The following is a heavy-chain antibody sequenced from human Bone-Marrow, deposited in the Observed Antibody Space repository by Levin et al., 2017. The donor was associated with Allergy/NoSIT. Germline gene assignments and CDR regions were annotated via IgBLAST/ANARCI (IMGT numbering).Heavy chain of an antibody. J-gene: IGHJ4*02. Sequence: GESLKISCKASGYTFTVNHIHWVRQAPGQGLESMGWIDPKNGDTNYAQKFQGRVTMTSDTSISTAYMELSNLRSDDTDICDCAREVGMSANQYWGQGTLVTVSS. V-gene: IGHV1-2*02. CDR2: IDPKNGDT. D-gene: IGHD6-25*01. CDR1: GYTFTVNH. CDR3: AREVGMSANQY.